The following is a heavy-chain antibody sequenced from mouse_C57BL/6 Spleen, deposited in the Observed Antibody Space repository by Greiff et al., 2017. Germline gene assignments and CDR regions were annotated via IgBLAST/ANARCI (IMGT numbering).Heavy chain of an antibody. D-gene: IGHD3-2*02. CDR1: GYAFSSSW. CDR2: IYPGDGDT. CDR3: ARTGSSGYYYAMDD. J-gene: IGHJ4*01. Sequence: QVQLQQSGPELVKPGASVKISCKASGYAFSSSWMNWVKQRPGKGLEWIGRIYPGDGDTNYNGKFKGKATLTADKSSSTAYMQLSSLTSEDSAVYFCARTGSSGYYYAMDDWGQGTSVTVSS. V-gene: IGHV1-82*01.